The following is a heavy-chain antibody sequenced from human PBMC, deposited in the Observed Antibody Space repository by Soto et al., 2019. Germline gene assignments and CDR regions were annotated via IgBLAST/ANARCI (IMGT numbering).Heavy chain of an antibody. D-gene: IGHD3-16*01. Sequence: QVQLVQSGAEVKKPGSSVKVSCEASGGRFTSYIFTWVRQAPGQGFEWMGRSIPIQGTADYALKFQDRVTMTADKSTNTVHMEMRSLRPDETAVYYCAKSVVFGDHGYMDVWGKGPTVTVSS. CDR3: AKSVVFGDHGYMDV. CDR1: GGRFTSYI. J-gene: IGHJ6*03. CDR2: SIPIQGTA. V-gene: IGHV1-69*08.